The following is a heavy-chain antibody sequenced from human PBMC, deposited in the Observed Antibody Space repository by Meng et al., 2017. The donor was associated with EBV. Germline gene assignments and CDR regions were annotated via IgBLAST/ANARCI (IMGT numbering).Heavy chain of an antibody. CDR2: IIPIFGTA. D-gene: IGHD2-15*01. CDR3: ARDALGYCSGGSCPYNWFDP. CDR1: GGTFSSYA. V-gene: IGHV1-69*01. J-gene: IGHJ5*02. Sequence: QGQLVESGAEGKKPGASVKVSCKASGGTFSSYAISWVRQAPGQGLEWMGGIIPIFGTANYAQKFQGRVTITADESTSTAYMELSSLRSEDTAVYYCARDALGYCSGGSCPYNWFDPWGQGTLVTVSS.